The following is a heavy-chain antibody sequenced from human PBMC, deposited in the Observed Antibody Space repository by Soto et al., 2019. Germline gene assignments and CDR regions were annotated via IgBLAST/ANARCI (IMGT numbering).Heavy chain of an antibody. V-gene: IGHV3-21*01. CDR1: GFTFSSYS. J-gene: IGHJ4*02. CDR2: ISSSSRYI. D-gene: IGHD3-10*01. Sequence: EVQLVESGGGLVKPGGSLRLSCAASGFTFSSYSMNWVRKAPGKGLEWVSSISSSSRYIYYADSVKGRFTISRDNAKNSLYMQMNSLRAEDTAVYYCASYYSGSGSFWNYWGQGTLVTVSS. CDR3: ASYYSGSGSFWNY.